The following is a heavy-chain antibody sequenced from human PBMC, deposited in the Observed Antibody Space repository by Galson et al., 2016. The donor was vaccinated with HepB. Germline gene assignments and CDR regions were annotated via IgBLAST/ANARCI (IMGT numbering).Heavy chain of an antibody. CDR3: ARTGNFDY. CDR2: IAYSGNT. V-gene: IGHV4-59*01. J-gene: IGHJ4*02. D-gene: IGHD1-1*01. Sequence: SETLSLTCTISRGSISSYYWSWIRQPPGKGLEWIGYIAYSGNTHYNSSLKSRVTISLDKSKDQVSLKLRSVTPPDTAVYYCARTGNFDYWGQGTLVAVSS. CDR1: RGSISSYY.